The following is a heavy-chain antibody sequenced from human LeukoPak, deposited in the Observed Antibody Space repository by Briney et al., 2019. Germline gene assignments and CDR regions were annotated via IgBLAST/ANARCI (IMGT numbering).Heavy chain of an antibody. V-gene: IGHV1-18*01. CDR1: GYTFTSYG. J-gene: IGHJ4*02. D-gene: IGHD3-10*01. Sequence: ASVKVSCKASGYTFTSYGIVWVRQAPGQGLEWMGWISTYNQNTHYAQKYQGRVTMTTDTSTSTAYMELRSLRSDDTAVYYCARPRGPGTFPFDYWGQGTLVTVSS. CDR2: ISTYNQNT. CDR3: ARPRGPGTFPFDY.